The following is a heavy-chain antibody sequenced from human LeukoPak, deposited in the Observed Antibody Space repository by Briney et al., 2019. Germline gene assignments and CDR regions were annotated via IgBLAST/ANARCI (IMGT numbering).Heavy chain of an antibody. CDR2: ISESGAST. J-gene: IGHJ4*02. D-gene: IGHD6-19*01. Sequence: GGSLRLSCAASGFTFSYYAMSWVRQAPGKGLEWVSGISESGASTYYADSVKGRFTISRDNSKNTLYLQMNSLRADDTAVYYCAKDRHKGGWYGDYWGQGTLVTVSS. V-gene: IGHV3-23*01. CDR3: AKDRHKGGWYGDY. CDR1: GFTFSYYA.